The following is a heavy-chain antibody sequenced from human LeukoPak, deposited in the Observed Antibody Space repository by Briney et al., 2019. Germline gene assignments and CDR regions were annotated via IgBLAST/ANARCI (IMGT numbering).Heavy chain of an antibody. D-gene: IGHD6-13*01. J-gene: IGHJ3*02. CDR2: LYHGGST. V-gene: IGHV4-59*01. Sequence: SENLSLTCIVSRGSISSYYWSWIRQPPGKGLEWIGYLYHGGSTNYNPSLKSRVTISGDTSKNHFSLNLSSVTAADTAVYYCARDRFGIAAAGTGLEAFDIWGQGTMVTVSS. CDR3: ARDRFGIAAAGTGLEAFDI. CDR1: RGSISSYY.